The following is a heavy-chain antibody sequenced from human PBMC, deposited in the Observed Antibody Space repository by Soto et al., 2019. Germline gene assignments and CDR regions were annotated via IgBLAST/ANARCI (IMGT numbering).Heavy chain of an antibody. V-gene: IGHV3-23*01. CDR3: AKEGGNYYDSPRMYV. CDR1: GFTFSSYA. D-gene: IGHD3-22*01. J-gene: IGHJ6*02. Sequence: GSLRLSCAASGFTFSSYAMSCVRQAPGKGLEWVSAISGSGGSTYYADSVKGRFTISRDNSKNTLYLQMNSLRAEDTAVYYCAKEGGNYYDSPRMYVWGQGTTVTVSS. CDR2: ISGSGGST.